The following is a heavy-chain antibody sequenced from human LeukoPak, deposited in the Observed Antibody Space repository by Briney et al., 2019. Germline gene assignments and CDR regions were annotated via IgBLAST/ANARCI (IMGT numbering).Heavy chain of an antibody. J-gene: IGHJ4*02. CDR3: ARGPLRITMVRGVSHFDY. CDR1: GGTFSSYA. D-gene: IGHD3-10*01. V-gene: IGHV1-69*13. Sequence: ASVKVSCKASGGTFSSYAISWVRQAPGQGLEWMGGIIPIFGTANYAQKFQGRVTITADESTSTAYMELSSLRSEDTAVYYCARGPLRITMVRGVSHFDYWGQGTLVTVSS. CDR2: IIPIFGTA.